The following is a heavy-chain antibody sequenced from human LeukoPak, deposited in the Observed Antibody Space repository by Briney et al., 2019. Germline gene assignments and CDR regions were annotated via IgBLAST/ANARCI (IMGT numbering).Heavy chain of an antibody. CDR3: ARGPPYDILTGHHPHYFDY. CDR2: INTNTGNP. V-gene: IGHV7-4-1*02. Sequence: GASVKVSCKASGYTFTSYAMNWVRQAPGQGLEWMGWINTNTGNPTYAQGFTGRFVFSLDTSVSTAYLQISSLKAEDTAVYYCARGPPYDILTGHHPHYFDYWGQGTLVTVSS. CDR1: GYTFTSYA. D-gene: IGHD3-9*01. J-gene: IGHJ4*02.